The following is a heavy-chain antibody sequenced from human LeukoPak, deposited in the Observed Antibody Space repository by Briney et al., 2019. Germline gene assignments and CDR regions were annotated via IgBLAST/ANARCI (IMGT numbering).Heavy chain of an antibody. CDR3: ARDFGRYCSSTSCDMSDY. Sequence: PGGSLRLSCAASGFTFSSYGMHWVRQAPGKGLEWVAVISYDGSNKYYADSVKGRFTISRDNSKNTLCLQMNSLRAEDTAVYYCARDFGRYCSSTSCDMSDYWGQGTLVTVSS. D-gene: IGHD2-2*02. V-gene: IGHV3-30*03. CDR2: ISYDGSNK. J-gene: IGHJ4*02. CDR1: GFTFSSYG.